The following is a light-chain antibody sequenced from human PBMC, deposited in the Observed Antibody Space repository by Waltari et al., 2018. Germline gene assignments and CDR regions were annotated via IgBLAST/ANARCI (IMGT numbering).Light chain of an antibody. Sequence: QPVLTQPPSVSGAPGQRVTIPCTGSSSNIGAGYDVHWYQQLPGTAPQVIISDNSDRPSGVPDRFSGSKSDTSASLAITGLQAEDEADYYCQSYDTSLSGYVFGTGTKVTVL. CDR1: SSNIGAGYD. J-gene: IGLJ1*01. CDR3: QSYDTSLSGYV. V-gene: IGLV1-40*01. CDR2: DNS.